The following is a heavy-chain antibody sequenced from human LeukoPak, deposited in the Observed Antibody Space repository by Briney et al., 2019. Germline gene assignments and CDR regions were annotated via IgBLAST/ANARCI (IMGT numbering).Heavy chain of an antibody. Sequence: PSETLSLTCTVSGGSISSSSCYWSWIRQPPGKGLEWIGYIYHSGSTYYNPSLKSRVTISVDRSKNQFSLKLSSVTAADTAVYYCAREGHSYGAFDYWGQGTLVTVSS. CDR2: IYHSGST. CDR3: AREGHSYGAFDY. J-gene: IGHJ4*02. V-gene: IGHV4-30-2*01. CDR1: GGSISSSSCY. D-gene: IGHD5-18*01.